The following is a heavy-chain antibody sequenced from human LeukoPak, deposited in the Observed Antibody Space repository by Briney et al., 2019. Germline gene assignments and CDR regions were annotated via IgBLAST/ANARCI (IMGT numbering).Heavy chain of an antibody. J-gene: IGHJ6*03. D-gene: IGHD3-9*01. CDR1: GYTFTSYD. Sequence: ASVKVSCKASGYTFTSYDINWVRQATGQGLEWMGWMNPNSGNTGYAQKFQGRVTITRNTSISTAYMELSSLRSEDTAVYYCARAAIGILRYFDWSPDPYYYYYYMDVWGKGTTVTVSS. V-gene: IGHV1-8*03. CDR2: MNPNSGNT. CDR3: ARAAIGILRYFDWSPDPYYYYYYMDV.